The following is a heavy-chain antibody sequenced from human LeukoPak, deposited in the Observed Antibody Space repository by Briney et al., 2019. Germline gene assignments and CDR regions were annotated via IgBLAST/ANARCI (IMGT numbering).Heavy chain of an antibody. CDR1: GGTFSSYA. V-gene: IGHV1-69*05. J-gene: IGHJ4*02. CDR3: ARGVGDGNNLFIS. Sequence: SVKVSCKASGGTFSSYAISWVRQAPGQGLEWMGGIIPIFGTANYAQKFQGRVTITTDESTSTAYMGLSSLRSEDTAVYYCARGVGDGNNLFISWGQGTLVTVSS. CDR2: IIPIFGTA. D-gene: IGHD5-24*01.